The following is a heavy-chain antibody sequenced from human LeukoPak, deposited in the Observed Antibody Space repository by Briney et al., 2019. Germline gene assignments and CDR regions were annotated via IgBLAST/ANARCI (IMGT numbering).Heavy chain of an antibody. Sequence: GESLKISCKGSGYSFTSYWIGWVRQMPGKGLEWMGIIYPGDSDTIYSPSFQGQVTISADKSISTAYLQWSSLKASDTAMYYCARQIAAVDDAFDIWGQGTMVTVSS. V-gene: IGHV5-51*01. CDR2: IYPGDSDT. CDR3: ARQIAAVDDAFDI. J-gene: IGHJ3*02. D-gene: IGHD6-13*01. CDR1: GYSFTSYW.